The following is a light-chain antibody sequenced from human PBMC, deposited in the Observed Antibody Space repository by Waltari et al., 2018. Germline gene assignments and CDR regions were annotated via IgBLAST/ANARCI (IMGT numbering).Light chain of an antibody. Sequence: DIVMTQSPDSLAVSLGERATINCKSSQSVLYSSNNNNYLAWYQQKAGQPPKLLIYGASTRESGVPDRFSGSGSGTDFTLTISSLQAEDVAAYYCHQHYDAPHTFGQGTKLEIK. V-gene: IGKV4-1*01. CDR3: HQHYDAPHT. CDR1: QSVLYSSNNNNY. CDR2: GAS. J-gene: IGKJ2*01.